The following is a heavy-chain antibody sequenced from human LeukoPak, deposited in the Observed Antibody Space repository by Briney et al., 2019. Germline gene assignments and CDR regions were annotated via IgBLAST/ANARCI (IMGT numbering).Heavy chain of an antibody. J-gene: IGHJ4*02. V-gene: IGHV3-7*01. CDR1: GFTFSNYW. CDR3: ARDTGAYYDSGGLDY. Sequence: GGSLRLSCAASGFTFSNYWMSWVRQAPGKGLEWVANIKEDGSAKYYVDSVKGRFTISRDNAKNSLYLQMNSLRAEDTAVYYCARDTGAYYDSGGLDYWGQGTLVTVSS. D-gene: IGHD3-22*01. CDR2: IKEDGSAK.